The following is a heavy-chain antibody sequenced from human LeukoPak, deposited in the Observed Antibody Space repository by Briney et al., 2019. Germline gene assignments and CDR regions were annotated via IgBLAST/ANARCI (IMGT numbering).Heavy chain of an antibody. CDR3: ASQDIVVVPAAKGGAFDI. D-gene: IGHD2-2*01. J-gene: IGHJ3*02. CDR1: GGSISSSSYY. Sequence: PSETLSLTCTVSGGSISSSSYYWGWIRQPPGKGLEWIGSIYYSGSTYYNPSLKSRVTISVDTSKNQFSLKLSSVTAADTAVYYCASQDIVVVPAAKGGAFDIWGQGTMVTVSS. V-gene: IGHV4-39*01. CDR2: IYYSGST.